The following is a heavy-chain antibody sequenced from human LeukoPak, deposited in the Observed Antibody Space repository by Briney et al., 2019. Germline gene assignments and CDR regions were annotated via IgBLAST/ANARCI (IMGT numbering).Heavy chain of an antibody. CDR2: IYVTGT. Sequence: SETLTLTCTVSGGSFSTYYWSWIRQSPGKGLEWISYIYVTGTRYNPYLQRRVPISVDRSRNKCSLKMNSDTVADTAMAYYARHIGGGIEDMDVWGKGTKVIVSS. V-gene: IGHV4-59*08. J-gene: IGHJ6*03. D-gene: IGHD3-16*02. CDR3: ARHIGGGIEDMDV. CDR1: GGSFSTYY.